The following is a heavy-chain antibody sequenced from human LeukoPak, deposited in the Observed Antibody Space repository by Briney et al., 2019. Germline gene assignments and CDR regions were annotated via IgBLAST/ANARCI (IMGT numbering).Heavy chain of an antibody. Sequence: ASMKVSCKASGYTFTSYDINWVRQATGQGLEWMGWMSPNSGNTGYAQKFQGRVTMTRSTSMSTAYMELSSLKSGDTAVYYCTRGPPNWGYDYWGQGTLVTVSS. V-gene: IGHV1-8*01. CDR2: MSPNSGNT. CDR3: TRGPPNWGYDY. CDR1: GYTFTSYD. D-gene: IGHD7-27*01. J-gene: IGHJ4*02.